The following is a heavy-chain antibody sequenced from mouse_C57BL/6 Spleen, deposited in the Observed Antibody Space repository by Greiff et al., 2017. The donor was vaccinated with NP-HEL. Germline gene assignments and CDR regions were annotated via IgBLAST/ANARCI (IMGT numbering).Heavy chain of an antibody. V-gene: IGHV5-17*01. D-gene: IGHD1-1*01. J-gene: IGHJ2*01. CDR3: ARESITTVVADY. CDR1: GFTFSDYG. Sequence: EVKLVESGGGLVKPGGSLKLSCAASGFTFSDYGMHWVRQAPEKGLEWVAYISSGSSTLYYADTVKGRFTISRDNAKNTLFLQMTSLRSEDTAMYYCARESITTVVADYWGQGTTLTVSS. CDR2: ISSGSSTL.